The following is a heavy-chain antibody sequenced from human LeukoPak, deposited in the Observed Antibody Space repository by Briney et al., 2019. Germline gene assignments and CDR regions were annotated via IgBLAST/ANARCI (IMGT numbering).Heavy chain of an antibody. CDR1: GFTFSSYW. CDR3: ARSTQADDY. V-gene: IGHV3-74*03. CDR2: INTGGSSI. J-gene: IGHJ4*02. Sequence: WRSLRLSCAASGFTFSSYWMHWVRQVPGKGLVWVARINTGGSSITYADSVKGRFTISRDNAKNTLYLQMDSLRAEDTGVYYCARSTQADDYWGQGTLVTVSS.